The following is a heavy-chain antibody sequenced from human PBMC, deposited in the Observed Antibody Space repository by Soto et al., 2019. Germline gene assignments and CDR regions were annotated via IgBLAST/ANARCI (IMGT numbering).Heavy chain of an antibody. CDR3: AADRGSSWYDGHYGMYV. D-gene: IGHD6-13*01. J-gene: IGHJ6*02. CDR2: IVVGSGNT. Sequence: SVKVSCKASGFTFTSSAVQWVRQARGQRLEWIGWIVVGSGNTNYAQKFQERVTITRDMSTSTAYMELSSLRSEDTAVYYCAADRGSSWYDGHYGMYVWGQGTTVPVSS. V-gene: IGHV1-58*01. CDR1: GFTFTSSA.